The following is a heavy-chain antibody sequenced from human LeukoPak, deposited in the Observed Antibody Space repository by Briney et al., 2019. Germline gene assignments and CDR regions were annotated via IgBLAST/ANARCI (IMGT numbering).Heavy chain of an antibody. Sequence: GGSLRLSCAASGFTFSSYWMSWVRQAPGKGLEWVANIKEDGSEKHYVDSVKGRFTISRDNAKNSLYLQMNSLRAEDTAVYYCARSESTSALVLFGDLYSAGDYWGQGAVVTVSS. V-gene: IGHV3-7*01. CDR2: IKEDGSEK. D-gene: IGHD3-10*02. J-gene: IGHJ4*02. CDR3: ARSESTSALVLFGDLYSAGDY. CDR1: GFTFSSYW.